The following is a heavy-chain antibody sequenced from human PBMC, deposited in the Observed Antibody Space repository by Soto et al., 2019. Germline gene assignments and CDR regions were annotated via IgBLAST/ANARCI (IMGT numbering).Heavy chain of an antibody. CDR1: GYTFTSYY. V-gene: IGHV1-46*03. J-gene: IGHJ6*03. CDR3: ARGARYMDV. Sequence: ASVKVSCKASGYTFTSYYVHWVRQAPGQGLEWMGIFNPSGGGTTYGQKFRGRVTMTTDTSTSTVYMELSSLRSEDTAVYYCARGARYMDVWGRGTTVTVSS. CDR2: FNPSGGGT.